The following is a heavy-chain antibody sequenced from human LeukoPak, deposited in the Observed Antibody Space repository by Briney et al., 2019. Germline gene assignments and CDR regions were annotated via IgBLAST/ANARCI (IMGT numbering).Heavy chain of an antibody. CDR1: GFTFSSYA. Sequence: GGSLRLSCAASGFTFSSYAMSWVRQAPGKGLEWVSAISGSGGSTYYADSVKGRFTISRDNSKNTLYLQMNSLRAEDTAVYYCAADCSSTSCYRYYYYYMDVWGKGTTVTVSS. D-gene: IGHD2-2*02. J-gene: IGHJ6*03. V-gene: IGHV3-23*01. CDR3: AADCSSTSCYRYYYYYMDV. CDR2: ISGSGGST.